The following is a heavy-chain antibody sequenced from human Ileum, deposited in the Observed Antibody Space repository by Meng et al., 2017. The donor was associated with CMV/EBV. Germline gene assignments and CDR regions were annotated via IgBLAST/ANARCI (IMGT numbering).Heavy chain of an antibody. D-gene: IGHD6-19*01. V-gene: IGHV4-30-4*01. J-gene: IGHJ4*02. CDR3: AREGGGWYFDS. Sequence: QAHPPASGPGLVKPSHTLSLISPFSGDSLSTGDYYWSWIRQPPGKGPEWIGYIYYSGSTLYNPSLKSPVTISLDKSKNQFSLRLRSVTAADTAVYFCAREGGGWYFDSWGQGTLVTVSS. CDR1: GDSLSTGDYY. CDR2: IYYSGST.